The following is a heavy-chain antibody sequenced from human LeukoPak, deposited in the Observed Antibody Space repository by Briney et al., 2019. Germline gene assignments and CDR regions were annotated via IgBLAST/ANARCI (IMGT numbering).Heavy chain of an antibody. CDR2: IRSKAYGGTT. J-gene: IGHJ4*02. D-gene: IGHD3-10*01. CDR1: GFTFGDYA. Sequence: GGSLRLSCTASGFTFGDYAMSWVRQAPGKGLEWVGFIRSKAYGGTTEYAASVKGRFTISRDDSKSIAYLQMNSLKTEDTAVYYCTSLVWFGELLPDYWGQGTLVTVSS. CDR3: TSLVWFGELLPDY. V-gene: IGHV3-49*04.